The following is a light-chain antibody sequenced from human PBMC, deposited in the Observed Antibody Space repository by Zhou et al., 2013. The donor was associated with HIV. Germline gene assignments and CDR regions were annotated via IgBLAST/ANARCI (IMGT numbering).Light chain of an antibody. V-gene: IGKV1-12*02. CDR3: QQANSFPWT. Sequence: DIQMTQSPSTLSASVGDRVTIACRASQSISNWLAWYQKRPGKAPKLLIYAASSLQSGVPSRFSGSGSGTEFTLTINSLQPEDFATYYCQQANSFPWTFGQGTKVEVK. J-gene: IGKJ1*01. CDR1: QSISNW. CDR2: AAS.